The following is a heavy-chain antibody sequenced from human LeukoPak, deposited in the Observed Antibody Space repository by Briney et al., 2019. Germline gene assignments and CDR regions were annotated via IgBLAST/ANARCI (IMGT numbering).Heavy chain of an antibody. CDR2: INPDSGGT. Sequence: ASVKVSCKASGYTFTGYYIHWVRQAPGQGLEWMGWINPDSGGTDSAQKFQGRVTMTRDTSISTAYMELSRLRSDDTAVYYCARYSLGGDYDFGYWGQGTLVTVSS. J-gene: IGHJ4*02. CDR3: ARYSLGGDYDFGY. V-gene: IGHV1-2*02. D-gene: IGHD4-17*01. CDR1: GYTFTGYY.